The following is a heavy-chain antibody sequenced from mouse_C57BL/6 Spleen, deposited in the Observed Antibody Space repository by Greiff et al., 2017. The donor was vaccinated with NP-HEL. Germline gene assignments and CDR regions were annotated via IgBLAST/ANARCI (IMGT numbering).Heavy chain of an antibody. D-gene: IGHD5-1*01. CDR2: ISYDGSN. J-gene: IGHJ2*01. CDR1: GYSITSGYY. V-gene: IGHV3-6*01. CDR3: ARDREYVFYFDY. Sequence: EVHLVESGPGLVKPSQSLSLTCSVTGYSITSGYYWNWIRQFPGNKLEWMGYISYDGSNNYNPSLKNRISITRDTSKNQFFLKLNSVTTEDTATYYCARDREYVFYFDYWGQGTTLTVSS.